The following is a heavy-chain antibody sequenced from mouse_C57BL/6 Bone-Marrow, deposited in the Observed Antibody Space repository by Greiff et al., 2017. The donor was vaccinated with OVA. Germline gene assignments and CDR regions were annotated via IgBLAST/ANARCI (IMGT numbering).Heavy chain of an antibody. CDR1: GYTFTDYY. V-gene: IGHV1-76*01. CDR2: INPGSGDT. J-gene: IGHJ2*01. D-gene: IGHD1-1*01. Sequence: QVQLKQSGAELVRPGASVKLSCKASGYTFTDYYINWVKQRPGQGLEWIARINPGSGDTYYNEKFKGKATLTAEKSSSTAYMQLSSLTSGDSAVYICARSSTVVASLDYWGQGTTLTVSP. CDR3: ARSSTVVASLDY.